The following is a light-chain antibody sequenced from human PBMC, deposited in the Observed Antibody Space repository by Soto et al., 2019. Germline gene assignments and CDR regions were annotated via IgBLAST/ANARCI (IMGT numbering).Light chain of an antibody. CDR3: QQYDNLPT. CDR2: DAS. V-gene: IGKV1-33*01. CDR1: QGISNY. J-gene: IGKJ5*01. Sequence: DIQMTQSPSSLSASGGDRVTISFRASQGISNYLAWYQQKPGKAPKLLIYDASNLETGVPSRFSGSGSGTDFTFTISSLQTEDIATYYCQQYDNLPTFGQGTRLEIK.